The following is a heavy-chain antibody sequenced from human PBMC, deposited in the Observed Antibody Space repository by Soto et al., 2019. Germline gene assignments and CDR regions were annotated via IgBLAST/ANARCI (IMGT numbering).Heavy chain of an antibody. V-gene: IGHV4-61*01. CDR1: GGSVSSGSYY. D-gene: IGHD2-8*01. Sequence: SETLSLTCTVSGGSVSSGSYYWSWIRQPPGKGLEWIGYVYYSGSTNYNPSLKSRVTISVDTSKNQFSLKLSSVTAADTAVYYCARSHARSSNGWFDPWGQGTLVTVSS. J-gene: IGHJ5*02. CDR2: VYYSGST. CDR3: ARSHARSSNGWFDP.